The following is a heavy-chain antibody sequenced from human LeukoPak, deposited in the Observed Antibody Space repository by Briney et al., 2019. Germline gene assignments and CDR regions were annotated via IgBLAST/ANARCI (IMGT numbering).Heavy chain of an antibody. CDR2: ISSSGSTI. J-gene: IGHJ6*02. D-gene: IGHD5-12*01. Sequence: TGGSLRLSCAASGFTFSDYYMSWIRQAPGKGLEWVSYISSSGSTIYYADSVKGRFTISRDNAKNSLYLQMNSLRAEDTAVYYCARDRGPGGYDSHYYYGMDVWGQGTTVTVSS. V-gene: IGHV3-11*01. CDR1: GFTFSDYY. CDR3: ARDRGPGGYDSHYYYGMDV.